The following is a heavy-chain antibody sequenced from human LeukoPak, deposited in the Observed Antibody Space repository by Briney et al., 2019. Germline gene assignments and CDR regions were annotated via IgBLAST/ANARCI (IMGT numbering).Heavy chain of an antibody. Sequence: PSETLFLTWAVSGYSISSGYYWGWIRQPPGKGLEWIGSIYHSGSTYYNPSLKSRVTISVDTSKNQFSLKLSSVTAADTAVYYCARGGDIVVVPAAPLSPYCTNGVCYGMKGAFDIWGQGTMVTVSS. CDR3: ARGGDIVVVPAAPLSPYCTNGVCYGMKGAFDI. CDR1: GYSISSGYY. CDR2: IYHSGST. D-gene: IGHD2-2*01. V-gene: IGHV4-38-2*01. J-gene: IGHJ3*02.